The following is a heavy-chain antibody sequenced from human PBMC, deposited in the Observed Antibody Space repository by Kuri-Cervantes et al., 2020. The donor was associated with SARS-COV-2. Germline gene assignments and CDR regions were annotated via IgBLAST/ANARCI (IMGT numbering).Heavy chain of an antibody. J-gene: IGHJ3*02. CDR2: IIPFFGTP. D-gene: IGHD3-10*01. Sequence: SVKVSCKASGYTFTTYDINWVRQAAGQGLEWMGGIIPFFGTPNYAQKFQGRVTITTDESTSTAYMELSSLRSEDTAVYYCARSPWYYYGSGTPEHAFDIWGQGTMVTVSS. CDR3: ARSPWYYYGSGTPEHAFDI. V-gene: IGHV1-69*05. CDR1: GYTFTTYD.